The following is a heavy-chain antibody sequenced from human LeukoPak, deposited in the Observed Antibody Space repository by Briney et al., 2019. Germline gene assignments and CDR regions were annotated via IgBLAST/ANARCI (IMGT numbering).Heavy chain of an antibody. V-gene: IGHV4-59*08. D-gene: IGHD6-19*01. CDR2: IYYTGNT. Sequence: SETLSLTCTVSGGSISSYYWSWIRQPPGKGLEWIGYIYYTGNTNYNPSLKSRVTISVDTSKNQFSLKLSSVTAADTAVYYCASDIAVAGIKPLPYWGQGTLVTVSS. J-gene: IGHJ4*02. CDR3: ASDIAVAGIKPLPY. CDR1: GGSISSYY.